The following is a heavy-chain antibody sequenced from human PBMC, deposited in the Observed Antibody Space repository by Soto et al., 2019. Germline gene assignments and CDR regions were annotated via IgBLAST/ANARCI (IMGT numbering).Heavy chain of an antibody. Sequence: PSETLSLTCAVSGDSISTNYFWGWVRQPPGKGLEWVGDISHSGSVNYNPSLKSRVTISIDKSKNQFSLKLNSVTAADTAVYYCARSFGWYAIDYWGQGTLVTVSS. CDR3: ARSFGWYAIDY. V-gene: IGHV4-4*02. CDR1: GDSISTNYF. CDR2: ISHSGSV. J-gene: IGHJ4*02. D-gene: IGHD6-19*01.